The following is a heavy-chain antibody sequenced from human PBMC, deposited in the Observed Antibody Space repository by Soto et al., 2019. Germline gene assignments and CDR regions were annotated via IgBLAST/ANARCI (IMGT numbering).Heavy chain of an antibody. V-gene: IGHV3-30*18. CDR1: GFTFSSYG. D-gene: IGHD3-22*01. Sequence: QVQLVESGGGVVQPGRSLRLSCAASGFTFSSYGMHWVRQAPGKGLEWVAGISYDGSNKYYADSVKGRFTISRDNSKNTLYLQMNGLRAEDRAVYYCAKEPKYYYDSSGYPDYWGQGTLVTVSS. CDR2: ISYDGSNK. J-gene: IGHJ4*02. CDR3: AKEPKYYYDSSGYPDY.